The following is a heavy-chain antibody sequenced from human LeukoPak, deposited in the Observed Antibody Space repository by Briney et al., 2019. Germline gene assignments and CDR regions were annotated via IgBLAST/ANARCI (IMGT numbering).Heavy chain of an antibody. CDR2: INPKNAGT. CDR3: ARTLYIAAVPGGFDY. CDR1: GYTFTGHY. D-gene: IGHD6-13*01. Sequence: VASVKVSCKASGYTFTGHYMHWVRQAPGQGLEWMGWINPKNAGTNFAQRFQGRVTMTRDTSISTVYMELSRLRSDDTALYYCARTLYIAAVPGGFDYWGQGTLVTVSS. V-gene: IGHV1-2*02. J-gene: IGHJ4*02.